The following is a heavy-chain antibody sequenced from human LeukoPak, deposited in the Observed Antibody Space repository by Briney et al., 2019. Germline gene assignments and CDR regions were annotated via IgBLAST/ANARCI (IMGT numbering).Heavy chain of an antibody. Sequence: ASVKVSCKASGYTFTGYYMHWVRQAPGQGLEWMGWINPNSGGTNYAQKFRGRVTMTRDTSISTAYMELSRLRSDDTAVYYCARDVNYGSGSYLTLPYWWGMDVWGKGTTVTISS. D-gene: IGHD3-10*01. J-gene: IGHJ6*03. CDR1: GYTFTGYY. CDR2: INPNSGGT. V-gene: IGHV1-2*02. CDR3: ARDVNYGSGSYLTLPYWWGMDV.